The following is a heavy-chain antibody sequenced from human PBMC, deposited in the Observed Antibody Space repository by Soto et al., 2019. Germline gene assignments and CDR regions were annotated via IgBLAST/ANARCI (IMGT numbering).Heavy chain of an antibody. CDR2: ISYDGSNK. J-gene: IGHJ4*02. Sequence: GGSLRLSCAASGFTFSSYAMHWVRQAPGKGLEWVAVISYDGSNKYYTDSVKGRFTISRDNSKNTLYLQMNSLRAEDTAVYYCARSLRITIFGVVIAPLDYWGQGTLVTVSS. CDR3: ARSLRITIFGVVIAPLDY. D-gene: IGHD3-3*01. V-gene: IGHV3-30-3*01. CDR1: GFTFSSYA.